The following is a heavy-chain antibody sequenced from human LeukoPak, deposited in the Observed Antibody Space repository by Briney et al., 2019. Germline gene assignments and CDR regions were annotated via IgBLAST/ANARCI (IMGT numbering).Heavy chain of an antibody. J-gene: IGHJ5*02. CDR3: AREGGNGWYSGWFDP. V-gene: IGHV1-18*01. D-gene: IGHD6-19*01. Sequence: ASVKVSCKASGYTFTSYGTSWVRQAPGQGLEWMGWISAYNGNTNYAQKLQGRVTITADKSTSTAYMELSSLRSEDTAIYYCAREGGNGWYSGWFDPWGQGTLVTVSS. CDR1: GYTFTSYG. CDR2: ISAYNGNT.